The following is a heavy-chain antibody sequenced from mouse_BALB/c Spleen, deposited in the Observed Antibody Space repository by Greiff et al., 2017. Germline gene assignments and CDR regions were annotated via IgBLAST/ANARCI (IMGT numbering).Heavy chain of an antibody. V-gene: IGHV1-5*01. CDR2: IYPGNSDT. Sequence: VQLQQSGTVLARPGASVKMSCKASGYTFTSYWMHWVKQRPGQGLEWIGAIYPGNSDTSYNQKFKGKAKLTAVTSTSTAYMELSSLTNEDSAVYYCTRYYYGSSGYFDYWGQGTTLTVSS. CDR3: TRYYYGSSGYFDY. D-gene: IGHD1-1*01. J-gene: IGHJ2*01. CDR1: GYTFTSYW.